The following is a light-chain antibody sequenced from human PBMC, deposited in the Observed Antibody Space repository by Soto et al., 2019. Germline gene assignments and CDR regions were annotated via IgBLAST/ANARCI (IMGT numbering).Light chain of an antibody. J-gene: IGKJ2*01. Sequence: AIQMTQSPSSLSASVGDRVTITCRASQDIRKDLAWYQQKPGKAPQLLIYDASSLESGVPSRFSGSGSGTEFTLTISSLQPDDFATYYCQQYNSYQYTFGQGTKVDIK. CDR3: QQYNSYQYT. CDR1: QDIRKD. CDR2: DAS. V-gene: IGKV1-13*02.